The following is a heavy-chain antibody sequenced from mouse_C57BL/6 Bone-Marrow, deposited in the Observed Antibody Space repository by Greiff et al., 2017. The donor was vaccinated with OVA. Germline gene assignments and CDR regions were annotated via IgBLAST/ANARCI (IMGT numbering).Heavy chain of an antibody. J-gene: IGHJ2*01. CDR1: GYAFTNYL. V-gene: IGHV1-54*01. CDR2: INPGSGGT. CDR3: TRSGGFDY. D-gene: IGHD3-1*01. Sequence: QVQLQQSGAELVRPGASVKVSCKASGYAFTNYLIEWVKQRPGQGLEWIGEINPGSGGTNYNEKFKGKATLTADKSYSTAYMQLSSLTYEVSAFYFCTRSGGFDYWGQGTTLTVSS.